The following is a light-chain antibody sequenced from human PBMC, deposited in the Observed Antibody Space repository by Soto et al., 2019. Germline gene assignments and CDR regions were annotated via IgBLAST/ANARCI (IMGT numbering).Light chain of an antibody. CDR1: SSNIGAGFD. Sequence: QAVVTQPPSVSEAPGQRVTISCTGSSSNIGAGFDVHWYQQLPGTAPKLLIYSNINRPSGVPDRFSGSKSGTSASLAITGLQAEDEADYYCQSYDGSLSDVLFGGGTQLTVL. J-gene: IGLJ7*01. CDR3: QSYDGSLSDVL. V-gene: IGLV1-40*01. CDR2: SNI.